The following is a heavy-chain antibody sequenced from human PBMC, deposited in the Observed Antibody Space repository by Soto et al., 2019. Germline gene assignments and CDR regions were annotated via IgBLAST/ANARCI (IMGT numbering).Heavy chain of an antibody. D-gene: IGHD6-13*01. CDR1: GGSISSGGYS. J-gene: IGHJ4*02. Sequence: SETLYLTCAVSGGSISSGGYSWSWIRQPPGKGMEWIGYIYYNGSTNYIPSLKSRVTISVYTSKNQFSLKLNSVTAADTAVYYCASAVRSWFYFDYWGQGALVTVSS. V-gene: IGHV4-61*08. CDR2: IYYNGST. CDR3: ASAVRSWFYFDY.